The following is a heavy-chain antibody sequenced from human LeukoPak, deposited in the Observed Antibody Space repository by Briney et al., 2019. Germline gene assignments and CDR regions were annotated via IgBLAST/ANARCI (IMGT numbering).Heavy chain of an antibody. CDR3: ARHKGYVISWFDP. V-gene: IGHV4-38-2*01. J-gene: IGHJ5*02. CDR2: IDHSGST. CDR1: GYSISTAYY. Sequence: PSETLSLTCAVSGYSISTAYYWGLIRQPPGKGLEWIGSIDHSGSTHYNPSLKNRVTISVDTSKNHFSLKLSAVIAADTAVYYCARHKGYVISWFDPWGQGTLVTVSS. D-gene: IGHD5-12*01.